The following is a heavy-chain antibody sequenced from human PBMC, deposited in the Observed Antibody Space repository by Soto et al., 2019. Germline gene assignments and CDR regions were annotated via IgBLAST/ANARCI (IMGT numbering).Heavy chain of an antibody. CDR1: GNTFTNYY. V-gene: IGHV1-46*01. D-gene: IGHD1-26*01. Sequence: ASVKVSCKASGNTFTNYYIHWVRQAPGQGLEWMGTINPSGGHTTYAQKFLGRVTITRDTSASTAYMELSSLRSEDTAVYYCARGGSLYWYFDLWGRGTLVTVSS. J-gene: IGHJ2*01. CDR2: INPSGGHT. CDR3: ARGGSLYWYFDL.